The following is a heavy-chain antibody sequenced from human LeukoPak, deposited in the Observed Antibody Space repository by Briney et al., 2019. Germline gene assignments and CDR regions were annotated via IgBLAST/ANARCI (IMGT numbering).Heavy chain of an antibody. CDR2: ISYDGSNK. CDR1: GFTFSSYG. CDR3: AKPQTRPTDYFDY. Sequence: GGSLRLSCAASGFTFSSYGMHWVRQAPGKGLEWVAVISYDGSNKYYADSVKGRFTISRDNSKNTLYLQINSLRAEDTAVYYCAKPQTRPTDYFDYWGQGTLVTVSS. V-gene: IGHV3-30*18. D-gene: IGHD4-17*01. J-gene: IGHJ4*02.